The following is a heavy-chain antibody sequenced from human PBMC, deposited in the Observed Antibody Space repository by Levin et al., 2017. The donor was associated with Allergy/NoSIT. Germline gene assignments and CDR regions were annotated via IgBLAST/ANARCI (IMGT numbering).Heavy chain of an antibody. CDR1: GFSFSSFG. CDR3: AREEGWGYYCGMDV. D-gene: IGHD3-22*01. Sequence: GESLKISCAASGFSFSSFGMHWVRQAPGKGLEWVAVISYDGNDKYYAYSVKGRFTISRDNPKNTLYLQMNSLRTEDTAVSYCAREEGWGYYCGMDVWGQGTTVTVSS. V-gene: IGHV3-30*03. J-gene: IGHJ6*02. CDR2: ISYDGNDK.